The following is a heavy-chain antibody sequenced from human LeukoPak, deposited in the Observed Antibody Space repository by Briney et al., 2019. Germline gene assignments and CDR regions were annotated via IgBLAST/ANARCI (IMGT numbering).Heavy chain of an antibody. V-gene: IGHV3-74*01. Sequence: QPGGSLRLSCAASGFTFSSYWMNWVRQAPGKGLVWVAHINTDGRTATYADSVKGRFTVSRDNSKNTLYLQMNSLRVEDTAVYYCARRPGIEVYFDYWGQGTLVTVSS. J-gene: IGHJ4*02. D-gene: IGHD2-8*01. CDR3: ARRPGIEVYFDY. CDR1: GFTFSSYW. CDR2: INTDGRTA.